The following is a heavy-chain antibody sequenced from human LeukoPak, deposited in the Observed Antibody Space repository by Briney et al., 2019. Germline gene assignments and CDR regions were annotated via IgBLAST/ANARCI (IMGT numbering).Heavy chain of an antibody. CDR2: IYYSGST. CDR1: GGSISSYY. V-gene: IGHV4-59*01. CDR3: ARRRVRVSSGWYYFDY. D-gene: IGHD6-19*01. J-gene: IGHJ4*02. Sequence: SETLSLTCTLSGGSISSYYWSWIRQPPGKGLEWIGYIYYSGSTNYNPSLKSRVTISVDTSKNQFSLKLSSVTAADTAVYYCARRRVRVSSGWYYFDYWGQGTLVTVSS.